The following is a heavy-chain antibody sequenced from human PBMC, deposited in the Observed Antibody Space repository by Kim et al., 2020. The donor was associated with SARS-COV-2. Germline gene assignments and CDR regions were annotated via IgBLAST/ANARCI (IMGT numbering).Heavy chain of an antibody. CDR1: GYTFTSYG. V-gene: IGHV1-18*01. J-gene: IGHJ6*02. CDR3: ARDLLWFGEGLYYYYYGMDV. CDR2: ISAYNGNT. D-gene: IGHD3-10*01. Sequence: ASVKVSCKASGYTFTSYGISWVRQAPGQGLEWMGWISAYNGNTNYAQKLQGRVTMTTDTSTSTAYMELRSLRSDDTAVYYCARDLLWFGEGLYYYYYGMDVWGQGTTVTVSS.